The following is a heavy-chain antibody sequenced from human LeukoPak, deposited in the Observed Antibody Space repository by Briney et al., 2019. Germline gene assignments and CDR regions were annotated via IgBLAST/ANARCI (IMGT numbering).Heavy chain of an antibody. J-gene: IGHJ3*02. CDR2: IYTSGST. Sequence: PSETLSLTCTVSGGSISSYYWSWIRQPAGKGLEWIGRIYTSGSTNYNPSLKSRVTISVDKSKNQFSLKLSFVTAADTAVYYCARYDYYDSSGLPLDAFDIWGQGTMVTVSS. D-gene: IGHD3-22*01. V-gene: IGHV4-4*07. CDR3: ARYDYYDSSGLPLDAFDI. CDR1: GGSISSYY.